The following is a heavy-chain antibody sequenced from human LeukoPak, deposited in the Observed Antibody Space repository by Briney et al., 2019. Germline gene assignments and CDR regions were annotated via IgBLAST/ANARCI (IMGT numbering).Heavy chain of an antibody. CDR1: GYTFTSYG. V-gene: IGHV1-18*01. CDR3: ARVVLRYFDDQPKRGWFDP. Sequence: ASVKVSCKASGYTFTSYGISWVRQAPGQGLEWMGWISAYNGNTNYAQKLQGRVTMTTDTSTSTASMELRSLGSDDTAVYYCARVVLRYFDDQPKRGWFDPWGQGTLVTVSS. CDR2: ISAYNGNT. D-gene: IGHD3-9*01. J-gene: IGHJ5*02.